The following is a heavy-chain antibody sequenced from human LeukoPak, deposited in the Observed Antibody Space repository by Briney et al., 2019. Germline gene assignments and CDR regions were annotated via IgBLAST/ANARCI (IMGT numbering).Heavy chain of an antibody. D-gene: IGHD2-15*01. J-gene: IGHJ4*02. V-gene: IGHV1-46*01. CDR3: ARDYCSGGSCYNFFDY. Sequence: ASVKVSCTASGYTFTSYYMHWVRQAPGQGLEWMGIINPSGGSTSYAQKFQGRVTMTRDTSTSTVYMELSSLRSEDTAVYYCARDYCSGGSCYNFFDYWGQGTLVTVSS. CDR2: INPSGGST. CDR1: GYTFTSYY.